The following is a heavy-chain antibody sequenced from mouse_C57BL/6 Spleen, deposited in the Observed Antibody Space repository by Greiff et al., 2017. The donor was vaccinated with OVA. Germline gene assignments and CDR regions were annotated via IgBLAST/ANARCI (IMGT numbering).Heavy chain of an antibody. Sequence: EESGPGLVKPSQSLSLTCSVTGYSITSGYYWNWIRQFPGNKLEWMGYISYDGSNNYNPSLKNRISITRDTSKNQFFLKLNSVTTEDTATYYCARGGGNPAAYWGQGTLVTVSA. D-gene: IGHD1-1*02. CDR2: ISYDGSN. CDR1: GYSITSGYY. V-gene: IGHV3-6*01. J-gene: IGHJ3*01. CDR3: ARGGGNPAAY.